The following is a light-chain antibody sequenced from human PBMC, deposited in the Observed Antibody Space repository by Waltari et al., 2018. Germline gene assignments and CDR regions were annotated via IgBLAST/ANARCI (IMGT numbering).Light chain of an antibody. CDR1: QSVSRA. V-gene: IGKV3-20*01. CDR2: GAS. J-gene: IGKJ1*01. CDR3: QHYVSLPVT. Sequence: EIVLTQSPGTLSLSPGERATLSCRASQSVSRALAWYQQNPGQAPRLLIYGASNRATGIPDTFSGSGSGTDFSLIISRLEPEDFAVYYCQHYVSLPVTFGQGTKVEIK.